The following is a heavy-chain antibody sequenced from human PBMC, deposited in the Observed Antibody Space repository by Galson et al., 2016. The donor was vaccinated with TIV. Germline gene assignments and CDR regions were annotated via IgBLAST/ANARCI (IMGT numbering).Heavy chain of an antibody. CDR2: INYNGST. CDR1: GVSPRAYY. Sequence: SETLSLTCAVYGVSPRAYYWSWVHQPPGKGLEWIGEINYNGSTNYNPSLKSRVTISFDTSRSQFSLKLSSVTAADTALYYCAGTYCSTDCPGHYYYGMDIWGPGATVTVSS. D-gene: IGHD2-2*01. J-gene: IGHJ6*02. V-gene: IGHV4-34*01. CDR3: AGTYCSTDCPGHYYYGMDI.